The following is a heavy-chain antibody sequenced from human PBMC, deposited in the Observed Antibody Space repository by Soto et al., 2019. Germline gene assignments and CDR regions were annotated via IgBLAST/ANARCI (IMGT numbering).Heavy chain of an antibody. CDR1: GDSVSSNSAG. J-gene: IGHJ4*01. D-gene: IGHD1-26*01. Sequence: SQPLSLTCGITGDSVSSNSAGWSWVRQSPSRGLEWLGRTYYRSKWYYEYAVSVRGRITINPDTSKNQYSLQLNSVTPEDTGVYFCARGEQYSGRIFDYWGQGTLVTVSS. CDR2: TYYRSKWYY. CDR3: ARGEQYSGRIFDY. V-gene: IGHV6-1*01.